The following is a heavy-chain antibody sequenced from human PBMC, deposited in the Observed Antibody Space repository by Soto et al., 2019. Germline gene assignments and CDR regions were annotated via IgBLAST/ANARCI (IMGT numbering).Heavy chain of an antibody. D-gene: IGHD1-26*01. J-gene: IGHJ4*02. V-gene: IGHV4-39*01. CDR2: IFHTGAT. Sequence: SETLSLTCTVSGGSITSSSFYWVWIRHPPGKGLEWIGHIFHTGATYYNPTLKSRLRMSVDTSKNQFSLNLSSVTATDTAVYYCARRRIVPTTNFDYWGQGTLVTVSS. CDR1: GGSITSSSFY. CDR3: ARRRIVPTTNFDY.